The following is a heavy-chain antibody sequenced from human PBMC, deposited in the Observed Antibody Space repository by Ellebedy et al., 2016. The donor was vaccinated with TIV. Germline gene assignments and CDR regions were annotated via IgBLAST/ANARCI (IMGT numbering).Heavy chain of an antibody. Sequence: GGSLRLSXAASGFTFSNYWMSWVRQAPGKGLEWVANIRQDGSEKYYVDSVKGRFTISRDNAENSLFLQMNTLRAEDTAVYYCAKDPQEIYDTSFDSWGQGTLVTVSS. CDR2: IRQDGSEK. V-gene: IGHV3-7*03. D-gene: IGHD3-22*01. CDR3: AKDPQEIYDTSFDS. CDR1: GFTFSNYW. J-gene: IGHJ5*01.